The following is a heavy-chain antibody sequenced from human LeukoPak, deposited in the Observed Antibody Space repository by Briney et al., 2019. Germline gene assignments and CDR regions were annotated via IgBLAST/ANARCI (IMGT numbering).Heavy chain of an antibody. D-gene: IGHD3-22*01. CDR1: GSTFSRFA. Sequence: GGSLRLPCPPSGSTFSRFALTGARQAQGKGLEWAPVISGSGGGTYYADSLKGRFTISRDNAKDTLYLQMISLTAEDTAVYYCARRRNSSDGMDFDYWGQGTLVTVSS. V-gene: IGHV3-23*01. CDR3: ARRRNSSDGMDFDY. CDR2: ISGSGGGT. J-gene: IGHJ4*02.